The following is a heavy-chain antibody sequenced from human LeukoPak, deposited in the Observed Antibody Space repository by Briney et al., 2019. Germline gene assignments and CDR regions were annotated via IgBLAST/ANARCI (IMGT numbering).Heavy chain of an antibody. D-gene: IGHD3-3*02. CDR3: WKLATRDTGAIY. J-gene: IGHJ4*02. Sequence: ASVKLSCKASGYTFTINHIHWVRQAPGQGLEWMGVSNPSGDSTTYAQQFQGRVTMTTDTSTSTDYMELLSLRSEDTAIYYCWKLATRDTGAIYWGQGTLVTVSS. CDR2: SNPSGDST. V-gene: IGHV1-46*01. CDR1: GYTFTINH.